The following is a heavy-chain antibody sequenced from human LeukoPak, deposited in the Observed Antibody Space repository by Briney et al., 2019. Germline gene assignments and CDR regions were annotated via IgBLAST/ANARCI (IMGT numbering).Heavy chain of an antibody. J-gene: IGHJ4*02. Sequence: GGSLRLSCAASGFTLSDNYMTWIRQARGKGREGVSYISNTASTTYCADPVKGRFTISRDNAKNSLYLQMNSLRAEDTAVSYCAIARKGYYFDYWGQGTLVTVSS. CDR3: AIARKGYYFDY. CDR1: GFTLSDNY. V-gene: IGHV3-11*04. CDR2: ISNTASTT. D-gene: IGHD1-14*01.